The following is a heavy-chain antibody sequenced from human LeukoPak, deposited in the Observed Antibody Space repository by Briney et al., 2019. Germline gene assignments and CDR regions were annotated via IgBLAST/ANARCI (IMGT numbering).Heavy chain of an antibody. V-gene: IGHV1-18*01. Sequence: GASVKVSCKASGYTFTSYGISWVRQAPGQGLEWMGWISAYNGSTNYAQKVQGRVTVTTDTLTSTAYMELRSLRSDDTAVYYCASSLGTRGYYYGMDVWGQGTTVTVSS. J-gene: IGHJ6*02. CDR3: ASSLGTRGYYYGMDV. CDR2: ISAYNGST. CDR1: GYTFTSYG. D-gene: IGHD6-13*01.